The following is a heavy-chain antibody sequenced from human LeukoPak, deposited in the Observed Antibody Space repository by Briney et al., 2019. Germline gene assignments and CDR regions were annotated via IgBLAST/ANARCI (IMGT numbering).Heavy chain of an antibody. CDR1: GYSFTSYV. CDR2: ISAYNGNT. CDR3: ARDPLRSTWSTYYNALDV. V-gene: IGHV1-18*01. D-gene: IGHD6-13*01. Sequence: ASVKVSCKASGYSFTSYVINWVRQAPGQGVEWMGWISAYNGNTDYAQKFQGRVTMTTDTSTSTAYMELRSLTSDDTAVYYCARDPLRSTWSTYYNALDVWGQGTTVTVSS. J-gene: IGHJ6*02.